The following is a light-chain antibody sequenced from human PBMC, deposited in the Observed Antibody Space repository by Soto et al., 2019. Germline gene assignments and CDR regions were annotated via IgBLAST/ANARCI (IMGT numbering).Light chain of an antibody. V-gene: IGKV3D-20*02. CDR3: QQRSNWPPET. CDR1: QRVSSNY. J-gene: IGKJ4*01. Sequence: EIVLTQSPGTLSLSPGERATLSCRAIQRVSSNYLACYQQKPGQAPRLLIFGASSRATGIPDRFSGSGSVTDFTLTISSLEHEDFAVYYCQQRSNWPPETFGGGTKVDIK. CDR2: GAS.